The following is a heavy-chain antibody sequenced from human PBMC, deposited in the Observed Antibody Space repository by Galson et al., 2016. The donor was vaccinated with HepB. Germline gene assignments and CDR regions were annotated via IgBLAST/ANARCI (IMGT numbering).Heavy chain of an antibody. CDR2: IIPSFGTP. CDR3: ARGTGKFWYFDL. D-gene: IGHD3/OR15-3a*01. J-gene: IGHJ2*01. CDR1: GGSFSNYA. Sequence: SVKVSCKASGGSFSNYAFSWARQAPGQGLEWMGGIIPSFGTPTYAQKFQARVTISADISTNTGYLELSSLRSDDTAVYYCARGTGKFWYFDLWGRGTLVTVSS. V-gene: IGHV1-69*06.